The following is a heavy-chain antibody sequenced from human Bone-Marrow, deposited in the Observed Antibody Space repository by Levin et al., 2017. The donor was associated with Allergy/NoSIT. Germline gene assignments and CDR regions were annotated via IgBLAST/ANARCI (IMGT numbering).Heavy chain of an antibody. D-gene: IGHD2-15*01. V-gene: IGHV1-2*02. CDR1: GYTFTDYY. CDR2: INPDSGGT. Sequence: ASVKVSCKTSGYTFTDYYMHWVRQAPGQGLEWMGWINPDSGGTNYAQKFQGRVTMTRDTSISTAYMELSRLRSDDTAVYFCARGDVVVVAASGYWGQGTLVTVSS. CDR3: ARGDVVVVAASGY. J-gene: IGHJ4*02.